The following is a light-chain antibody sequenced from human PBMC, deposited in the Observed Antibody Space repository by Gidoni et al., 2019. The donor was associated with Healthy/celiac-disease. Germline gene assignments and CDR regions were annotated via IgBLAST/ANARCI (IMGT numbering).Light chain of an antibody. Sequence: QSVLTQPPSASGTPGQWVTISCSGSSSNIGSNTVNWYQQLPGTAPKLLIYSNNQRPSGIPDRFSSSKSGTSASLAISGLQSEDEADYCCAAWDDSLNGVVFGGGTKLTVL. CDR2: SNN. V-gene: IGLV1-44*01. J-gene: IGLJ2*01. CDR1: SSNIGSNT. CDR3: AAWDDSLNGVV.